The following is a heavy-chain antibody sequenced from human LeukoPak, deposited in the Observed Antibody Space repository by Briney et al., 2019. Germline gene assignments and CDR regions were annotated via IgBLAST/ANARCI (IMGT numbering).Heavy chain of an antibody. CDR2: SNHSGNT. CDR1: GGSFTIYS. V-gene: IGHV4-34*01. D-gene: IGHD6-19*01. CDR3: ARRVRSADLRSNF. J-gene: IGHJ4*02. Sequence: SETLSLTCAVYGGSFTIYSWTWIRQSPGTGLERIGESNHSGNTNYNPSLNSRVTITMGTSTNQYSLPVTSVTAAATAVDYCARRVRSADLRSNFWGQGTLVTVSS.